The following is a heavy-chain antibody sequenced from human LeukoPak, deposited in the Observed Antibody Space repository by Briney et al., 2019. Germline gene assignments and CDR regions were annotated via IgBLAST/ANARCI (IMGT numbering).Heavy chain of an antibody. Sequence: GESLRLSCAASGFPFRGYWMHWVRQAPGKGLAWVSRINNDGSTTNYVDSVKGRFTISRANAKNTLYLQMNSLSAEDTAVYYCAVIYSNGCPLWGQGSLVTVSS. CDR2: INNDGSTT. CDR3: AVIYSNGCPL. CDR1: GFPFRGYW. D-gene: IGHD6-19*01. V-gene: IGHV3-74*01. J-gene: IGHJ4*02.